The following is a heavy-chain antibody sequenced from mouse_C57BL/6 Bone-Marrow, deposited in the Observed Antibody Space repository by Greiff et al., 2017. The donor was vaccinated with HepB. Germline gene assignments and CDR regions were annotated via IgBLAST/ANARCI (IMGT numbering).Heavy chain of an antibody. CDR3: VITTVVPDY. D-gene: IGHD1-1*01. Sequence: EVQLQESGPELVKPGASVKISCKASGYSFNDYNMNWVKQSNGKSLEWIGVINPNYGTTSYNQKFKGKATLTVDQSSSPAYMQLNSLTSEYSAVYYCVITTVVPDYWGQGTSVTVSS. J-gene: IGHJ4*01. CDR1: GYSFNDYN. V-gene: IGHV1-39*01. CDR2: INPNYGTT.